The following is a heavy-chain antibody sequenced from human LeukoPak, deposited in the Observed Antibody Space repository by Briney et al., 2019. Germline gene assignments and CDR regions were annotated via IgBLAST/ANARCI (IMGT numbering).Heavy chain of an antibody. V-gene: IGHV4-39*02. CDR3: AREYGSPFDY. D-gene: IGHD3-10*01. Sequence: SETLSLTCTVSGGSISSSSYYWGWIRQPPGKGLEWVGSIYHSGSTYYNPSLKSRVTISVDTSKNQFSLKLSSVTAADTAVYYCAREYGSPFDYWGQGTLVTVSS. CDR1: GGSISSSSYY. J-gene: IGHJ4*02. CDR2: IYHSGST.